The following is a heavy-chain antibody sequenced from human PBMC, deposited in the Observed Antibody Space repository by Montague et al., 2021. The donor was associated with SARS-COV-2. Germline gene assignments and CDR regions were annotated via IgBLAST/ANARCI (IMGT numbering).Heavy chain of an antibody. CDR3: ARDSGGRGVIDV. CDR2: GCNYRST. J-gene: IGHJ3*01. D-gene: IGHD3-16*01. CDR1: GGSINSDC. Sequence: SETLSLTCTVSGGSINSDCCYWIRLPPGEGLGLKGIGCNYRSTNXNPSLKSRVTISVDTSKNQFSLKVSSVTAADTAVYFCARDSGGRGVIDVWGQGTMVSVSS. V-gene: IGHV4-59*01.